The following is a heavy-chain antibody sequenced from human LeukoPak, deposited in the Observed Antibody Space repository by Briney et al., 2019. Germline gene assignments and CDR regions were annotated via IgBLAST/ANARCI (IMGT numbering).Heavy chain of an antibody. V-gene: IGHV4-59*02. Sequence: SETLSLTCTVSGASVTTHYWSWIRQPPGKGLEWIGNIFYRGINSYHSSYDSSLQSRVTMSIDTSKNQVSLNLTSVNAADTAVYYWANKSVLPVSQGHYFDPWGRGSLVTVSS. D-gene: IGHD2-2*01. CDR2: IFYRGINSYHS. CDR1: GASVTTHY. CDR3: ANKSVLPVSQGHYFDP. J-gene: IGHJ5*02.